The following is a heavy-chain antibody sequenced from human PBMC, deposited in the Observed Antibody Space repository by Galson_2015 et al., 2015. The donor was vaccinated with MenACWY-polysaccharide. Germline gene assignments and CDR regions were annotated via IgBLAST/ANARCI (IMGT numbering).Heavy chain of an antibody. V-gene: IGHV3-74*01. D-gene: IGHD2-2*01. CDR3: ARDRVDVPVIEAHTIFDY. J-gene: IGHJ4*02. Sequence: SLRLSCAASGFTFSSHWMHWVRQAPGEGRGWVSRINSDARIINYADTVKGRFTISKDNAKNTLDLEMNSLRAEDTAIYFCARDRVDVPVIEAHTIFDYWGQGVLVTVSS. CDR1: GFTFSSHW. CDR2: INSDARII.